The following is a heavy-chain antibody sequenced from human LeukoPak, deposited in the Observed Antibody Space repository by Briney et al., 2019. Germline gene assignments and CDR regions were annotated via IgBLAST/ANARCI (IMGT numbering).Heavy chain of an antibody. J-gene: IGHJ4*02. Sequence: SETLSLTCTVSGDSISSYYWSWIRQPPGKGLEWIGYIYNSGGTNYIPSLKGRVTISIDTSKNQFSLKLSSVTAADSAVYYCARLTRLSTSPDRYYLDYWGQGTLVTVSS. D-gene: IGHD6-6*01. CDR1: GDSISSYY. CDR3: ARLTRLSTSPDRYYLDY. V-gene: IGHV4-4*09. CDR2: IYNSGGT.